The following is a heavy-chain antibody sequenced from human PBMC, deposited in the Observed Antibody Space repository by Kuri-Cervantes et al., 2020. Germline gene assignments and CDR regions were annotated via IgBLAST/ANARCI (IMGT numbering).Heavy chain of an antibody. CDR1: GGSISSSNW. CDR3: AKHLTGYKTFDI. Sequence: GSLRLSCAVSGGSISSSNWWSWVRQPPGKGLEWIGEIYHSGSANYNPSLKSRVTISVDKSKNQFSLKLSSVTAADTAVYYCAKHLTGYKTFDIWGQGTMVTVSS. J-gene: IGHJ3*02. CDR2: IYHSGSA. D-gene: IGHD3-9*01. V-gene: IGHV4-4*02.